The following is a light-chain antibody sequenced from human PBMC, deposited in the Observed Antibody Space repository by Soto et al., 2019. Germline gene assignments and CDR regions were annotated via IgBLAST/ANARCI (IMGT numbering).Light chain of an antibody. Sequence: QSALTQPASVSGSPGQSITISCTGTSSDVGGYNYVSWYQQYPGKAPKLMIFDVSNRPSGVSNRFFGSKSGYTASLTISGLQAEDEAEYYCSSYTSSSTLVFGGGTKLTVL. J-gene: IGLJ2*01. CDR3: SSYTSSSTLV. V-gene: IGLV2-14*01. CDR2: DVS. CDR1: SSDVGGYNY.